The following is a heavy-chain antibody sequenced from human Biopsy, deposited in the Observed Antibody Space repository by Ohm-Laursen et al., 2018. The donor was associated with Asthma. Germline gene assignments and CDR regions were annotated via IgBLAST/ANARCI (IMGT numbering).Heavy chain of an antibody. CDR3: ARRGGVRRYFDY. V-gene: IGHV4-39*01. J-gene: IGHJ4*02. D-gene: IGHD3-16*01. Sequence: GTLSLTCTVSGGSISSNFYYWGWIRQPPGKGLEWIGNIYKSGQVYYNLSLKSRVTISVDTSKNQFSLQLSSVTAADTAVYFCARRGGVRRYFDYWGQGTLVTVSS. CDR2: IYKSGQV. CDR1: GGSISSNFYY.